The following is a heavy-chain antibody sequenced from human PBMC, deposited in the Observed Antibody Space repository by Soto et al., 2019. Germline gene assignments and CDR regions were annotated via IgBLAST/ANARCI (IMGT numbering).Heavy chain of an antibody. J-gene: IGHJ6*02. CDR2: INPNSGGT. V-gene: IGHV1-2*06. CDR1: GYIFTDYY. CDR3: ATGSGDILTGYPYYYYYGMDV. Sequence: ASVKVSCKASGYIFTDYYMHWVRQAPGQELGWMGRINPNSGGTIYAQKFQGRVTMTEDTSTDTAYMELSSLRSEDTAVYYCATGSGDILTGYPYYYYYGMDVWGQGTTVTVSS. D-gene: IGHD3-9*01.